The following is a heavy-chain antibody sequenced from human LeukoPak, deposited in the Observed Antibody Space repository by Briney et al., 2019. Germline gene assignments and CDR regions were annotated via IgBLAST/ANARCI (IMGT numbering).Heavy chain of an antibody. J-gene: IGHJ4*02. Sequence: GGSLRLSCAASGFTFSSYSMNWVRQAPGKGLEWVPSISSSSSYIYYADSVKGRFTISRDNAKNSLYLQMNSLRAEDTAVYYCARGQTTVTYLDDRDYWGQGTLVTVSS. CDR1: GFTFSSYS. CDR2: ISSSSSYI. D-gene: IGHD4-17*01. CDR3: ARGQTTVTYLDDRDY. V-gene: IGHV3-21*01.